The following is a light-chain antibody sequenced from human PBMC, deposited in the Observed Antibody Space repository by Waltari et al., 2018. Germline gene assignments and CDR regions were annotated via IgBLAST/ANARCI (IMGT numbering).Light chain of an antibody. Sequence: QSMLTQPPSVSGAPGQRVTISCTGSSSHIGAGHDVHWSQVFPGTGPKLLIYCNNNRPSGVPDRFSGSKSGTSASLTITGLQAEDEADYYCHSFDTSLSDGVVFGGGTKVTVL. J-gene: IGLJ3*02. V-gene: IGLV1-40*01. CDR3: HSFDTSLSDGVV. CDR2: CNN. CDR1: SSHIGAGHD.